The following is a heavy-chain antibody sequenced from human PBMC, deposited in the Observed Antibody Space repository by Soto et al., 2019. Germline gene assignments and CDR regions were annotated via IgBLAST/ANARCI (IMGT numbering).Heavy chain of an antibody. Sequence: QVQLVQSGAEVKKPGASVKVSCKASGYTFTGYYMHWVRQAPGQGLEWMGWINPNSGGTNYAQKFQGRVTMTRDTSISTAYMELSRLRSDDTAVYYCARVSYCSSTNCYIAVNYFDYWGQGTLVTVSS. CDR3: ARVSYCSSTNCYIAVNYFDY. CDR2: INPNSGGT. CDR1: GYTFTGYY. V-gene: IGHV1-2*02. J-gene: IGHJ4*02. D-gene: IGHD2-2*02.